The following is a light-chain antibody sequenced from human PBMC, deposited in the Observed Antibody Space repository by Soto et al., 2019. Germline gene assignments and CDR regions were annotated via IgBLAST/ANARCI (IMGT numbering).Light chain of an antibody. CDR1: QTISSW. CDR3: HQYNSYSVT. Sequence: DIQMIKSPSTLSGSVGDRGTSSCRASQTISSWLAWYQQNPGKAHKLPIHAAPSLQSGAPSRFSASASGTEFTLTISSLQPDDFATYDCHQYNSYSVTFGQGSEV. V-gene: IGKV1-5*01. J-gene: IGKJ1*01. CDR2: AAP.